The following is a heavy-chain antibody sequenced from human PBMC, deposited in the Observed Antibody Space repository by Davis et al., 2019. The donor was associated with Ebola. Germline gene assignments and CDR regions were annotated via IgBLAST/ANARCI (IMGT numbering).Heavy chain of an antibody. D-gene: IGHD3-10*01. Sequence: AASVKVSCKASGGTFSSYAISWMRQAPGQGLEWMGGIIPIFGTANYAQKFQGRVTITADKSTSTAYMELSSLRSEDTAVYYCARDRSGGSGRGSDYWGQGTLVTVSS. V-gene: IGHV1-69*06. CDR3: ARDRSGGSGRGSDY. CDR2: IIPIFGTA. CDR1: GGTFSSYA. J-gene: IGHJ4*02.